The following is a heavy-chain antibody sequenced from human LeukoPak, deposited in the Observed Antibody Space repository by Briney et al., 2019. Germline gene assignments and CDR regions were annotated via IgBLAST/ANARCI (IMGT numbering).Heavy chain of an antibody. J-gene: IGHJ4*02. CDR2: INPGNGNI. Sequence: GASVKVSCKASGYTFTSYGISWVRQAPGQGLEWMGWINPGNGNIKYSQEFQGRVTITRDTSASTAYMELSSLRSEDMAVYYCARGGGKQWLDNWGQGTLVTVSS. D-gene: IGHD6-19*01. CDR3: ARGGGKQWLDN. CDR1: GYTFTSYG. V-gene: IGHV1-3*03.